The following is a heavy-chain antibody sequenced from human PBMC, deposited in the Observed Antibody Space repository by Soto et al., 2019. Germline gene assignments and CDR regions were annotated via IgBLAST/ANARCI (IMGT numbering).Heavy chain of an antibody. D-gene: IGHD3-3*01. Sequence: WSLRLSCAASGFTFSSYGMHWVRQAPGKGLEWVAVISYDGSNKYYADSVKGRFTISSDNSKNTLYLQMNSLSAEDTAVYYCTKELTIEPCPLDYWGQGTWVTAS. J-gene: IGHJ4*02. CDR1: GFTFSSYG. CDR2: ISYDGSNK. CDR3: TKELTIEPCPLDY. V-gene: IGHV3-30*18.